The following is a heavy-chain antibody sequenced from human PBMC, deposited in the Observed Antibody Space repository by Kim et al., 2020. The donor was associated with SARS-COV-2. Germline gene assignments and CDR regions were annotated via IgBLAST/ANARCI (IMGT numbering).Heavy chain of an antibody. J-gene: IGHJ3*02. Sequence: ADSVKARFTISRDNAKNSLYLQMNSLRAEDTALYYCARVLRFQPGDAFYIWGQGTMVTVSS. D-gene: IGHD3-3*01. CDR3: ARVLRFQPGDAFYI. V-gene: IGHV3-9*01.